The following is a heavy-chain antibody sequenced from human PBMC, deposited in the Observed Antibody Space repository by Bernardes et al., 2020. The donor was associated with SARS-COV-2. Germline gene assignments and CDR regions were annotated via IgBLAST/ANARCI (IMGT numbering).Heavy chain of an antibody. D-gene: IGHD6-13*01. CDR1: GFTFSRYA. Sequence: GSLSLSCAASGFTFSRYAMSWVRQAPGKGLEWVSAISGSDSTYKADSVKGRFTISRDNSKNTLYLQMSSLRAEDTAVYYCAKGGGSSSSYEFDYWGQGTLVTVSS. J-gene: IGHJ4*02. CDR3: AKGGGSSSSYEFDY. CDR2: ISGSDST. V-gene: IGHV3-23*01.